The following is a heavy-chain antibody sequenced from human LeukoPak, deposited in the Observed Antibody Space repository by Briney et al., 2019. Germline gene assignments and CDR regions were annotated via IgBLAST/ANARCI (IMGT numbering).Heavy chain of an antibody. J-gene: IGHJ4*02. CDR2: VSGSGGST. Sequence: GGSLRLSCAASGFTFSSYAMSWVRQAPGKGLEWVSTVSGSGGSTYYADSVKGRFTISRDNSKNTLYLQMNSLRAEGTAVYYCAKVIAVAGPLDYWGQGTLVTVSS. D-gene: IGHD6-19*01. CDR1: GFTFSSYA. CDR3: AKVIAVAGPLDY. V-gene: IGHV3-23*01.